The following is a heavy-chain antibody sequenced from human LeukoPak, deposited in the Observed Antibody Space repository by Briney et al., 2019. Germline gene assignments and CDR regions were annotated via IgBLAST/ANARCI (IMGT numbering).Heavy chain of an antibody. CDR2: IYYSGST. V-gene: IGHV4-39*01. D-gene: IGHD6-6*01. Sequence: SETLSLTCTVSGGSISSSSYYWGWIRQPPGKGLEWIGSIYYSGSTYYNPSLKSRVTTSVDTSKNQFSLKLSSVTAADTAVYYCARRTLKAAPYYYYGMDVWGQGTTVTVSS. CDR1: GGSISSSSYY. J-gene: IGHJ6*02. CDR3: ARRTLKAAPYYYYGMDV.